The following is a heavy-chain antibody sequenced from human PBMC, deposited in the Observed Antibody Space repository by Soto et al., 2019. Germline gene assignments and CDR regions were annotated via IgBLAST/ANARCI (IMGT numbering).Heavy chain of an antibody. J-gene: IGHJ5*02. CDR1: GYTFTSYG. CDR3: ARLVPAAIDSSTGLFDP. V-gene: IGHV1-18*04. Sequence: ASVKFSCKASGYTFTSYGISWVRQAPGQGLEWMGWISAYNGNTNYAQKLQGRVTMTTDTSTSTAYMELRSLRSDDTAVYYCARLVPAAIDSSTGLFDPWGQGTLVTVS. CDR2: ISAYNGNT. D-gene: IGHD2-2*01.